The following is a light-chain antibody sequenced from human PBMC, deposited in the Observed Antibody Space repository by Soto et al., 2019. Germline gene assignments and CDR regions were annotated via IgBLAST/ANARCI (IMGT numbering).Light chain of an antibody. J-gene: IGKJ1*01. CDR2: AAS. V-gene: IGKV1-39*01. Sequence: DIQMTQSPSSLSASVGDRVTITCRASQSISSYLNWYQQKPGKAPKLLMYAASSLQSGVPSRFSGSGSGTDFPLAISSLQPEDFAIYYCQQSYSNPRTFGQGTKVEIK. CDR1: QSISSY. CDR3: QQSYSNPRT.